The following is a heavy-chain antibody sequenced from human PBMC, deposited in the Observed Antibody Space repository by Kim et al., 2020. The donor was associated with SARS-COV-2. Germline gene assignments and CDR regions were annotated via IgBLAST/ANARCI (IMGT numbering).Heavy chain of an antibody. J-gene: IGHJ4*02. Sequence: SAHSVKDQFTISRANSTKTLYLQMNSLRAEDTAVYYCARDSSGWHQTFDYWGQGTLVTVSS. V-gene: IGHV3-30*07. D-gene: IGHD6-19*01. CDR3: ARDSSGWHQTFDY.